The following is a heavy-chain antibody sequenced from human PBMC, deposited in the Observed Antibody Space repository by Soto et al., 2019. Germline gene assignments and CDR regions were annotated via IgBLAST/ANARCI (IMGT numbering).Heavy chain of an antibody. CDR1: GDSVSSTGVA. CDR2: TFYRSKWYN. J-gene: IGHJ4*02. D-gene: IGHD2-2*01. CDR3: ARDRGTSQRFDL. V-gene: IGHV6-1*01. Sequence: PSQTLSLTCAISGDSVSSTGVAWNWIRQSPSRGLEWLGRTFYRSKWYNDYAVSVKSRITINPDTSKNQFSLHLNSVTPEDTAVYYCARDRGTSQRFDLWGQGTLVTVSS.